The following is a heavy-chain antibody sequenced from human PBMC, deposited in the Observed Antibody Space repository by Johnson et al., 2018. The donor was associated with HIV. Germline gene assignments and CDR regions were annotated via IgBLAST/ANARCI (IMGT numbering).Heavy chain of an antibody. CDR2: INSDGSST. J-gene: IGHJ3*02. Sequence: EKLVESGGDLVQPGGSLRLSCVGSGFTFSTNWMHWVRQAPGKGLVWVSRINSDGSSTSYADSVKGRFTISRDNAKNTLYLQMDSLGAEDTAVYYCARVQLLADDVFNSWGQGTMVTVSS. CDR1: GFTFSTNW. D-gene: IGHD3-10*01. CDR3: ARVQLLADDVFNS. V-gene: IGHV3-74*01.